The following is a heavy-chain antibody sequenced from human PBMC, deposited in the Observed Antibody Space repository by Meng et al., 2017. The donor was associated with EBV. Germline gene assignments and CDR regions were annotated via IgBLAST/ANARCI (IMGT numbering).Heavy chain of an antibody. CDR2: ISYDGSNE. CDR3: ARERTGYYAEY. Sequence: VEAGGGVVQPGRSLRLSCAASGFTFSGYAMHWVRQAPGKGLDWVAFISYDGSNEWYAGSVKGRFTISRDNSKNTLSLQMNSLRPEDTAIYYCARERTGYYAEYWGQGTLVTVSS. CDR1: GFTFSGYA. J-gene: IGHJ4*02. V-gene: IGHV3-30-3*01. D-gene: IGHD3/OR15-3a*01.